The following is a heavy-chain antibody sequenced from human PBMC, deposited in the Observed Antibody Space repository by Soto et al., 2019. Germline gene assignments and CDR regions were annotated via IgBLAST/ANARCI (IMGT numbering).Heavy chain of an antibody. CDR3: ARGGRREYYFDY. V-gene: IGHV3-21*01. CDR1: GFTFSSYS. D-gene: IGHD3-10*01. J-gene: IGHJ4*02. Sequence: GGSLRLSCAASGFTFSSYSMNWVRQAPGKGLEWVSSISSSSSYIYYADSVKGRFTISRDNAKNSLYLQMNSLRAEDTAVYYCARGGRREYYFDYWGQGTLVTVYS. CDR2: ISSSSSYI.